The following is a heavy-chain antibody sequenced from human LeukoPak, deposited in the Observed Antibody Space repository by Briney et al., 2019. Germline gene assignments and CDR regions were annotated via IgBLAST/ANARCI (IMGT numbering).Heavy chain of an antibody. CDR2: IWYDGSNK. CDR3: ARDLETMVRGVSLDY. Sequence: PGGSLRLSCAASGFTFSSYGMHWVRQAPGKGLEWVAVIWYDGSNKYYADSVKGRFTISRDNSKNTLYLQMNSLRAEDTAVYYRARDLETMVRGVSLDYWAREPWSSFP. V-gene: IGHV3-33*01. D-gene: IGHD3-10*01. J-gene: IGHJ4*02. CDR1: GFTFSSYG.